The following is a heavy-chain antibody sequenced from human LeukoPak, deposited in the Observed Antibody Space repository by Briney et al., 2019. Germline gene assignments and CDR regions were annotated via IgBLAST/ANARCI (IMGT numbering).Heavy chain of an antibody. CDR3: AKASIMITFGGVSWFDP. V-gene: IGHV3-23*01. D-gene: IGHD3-16*01. CDR2: ISGSGGST. J-gene: IGHJ5*02. Sequence: PGGSLRLSCAASGFTFSSYAMSWVRQAPGKGLEWVSAISGSGGSTYYADSVKGRFTISRDNSKNTLYLQMNSLRAEDTAVYYCAKASIMITFGGVSWFDPWGQGTLVTVS. CDR1: GFTFSSYA.